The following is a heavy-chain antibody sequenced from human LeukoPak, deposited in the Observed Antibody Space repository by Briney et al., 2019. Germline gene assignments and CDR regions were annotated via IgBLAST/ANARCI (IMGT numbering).Heavy chain of an antibody. CDR1: GFTFSDYS. V-gene: IGHV3-21*01. D-gene: IGHD6-19*01. CDR3: ARSRKIAVAGTVYYYMDV. CDR2: ISSSSSYI. J-gene: IGHJ6*03. Sequence: GGSLRLSCAASGFTFSDYSMNWVRQAPGKGLEWVSSISSSSSYIFYADSVRGRFSISRDNAKNSLYLQMNSLRAEDTAVYYCARSRKIAVAGTVYYYMDVWGKGTTVTVSS.